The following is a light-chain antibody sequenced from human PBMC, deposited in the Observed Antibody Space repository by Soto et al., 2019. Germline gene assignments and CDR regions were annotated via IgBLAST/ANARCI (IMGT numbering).Light chain of an antibody. CDR2: WAS. V-gene: IGKV4-1*01. CDR1: QSVLYSSNNKNY. CDR3: HQYSNTPFN. J-gene: IGKJ3*01. Sequence: DIVMTQSPDSLAVSLGERATINCKSSQSVLYSSNNKNYLAWFQQKPGQPPKLLIYWASTRESGVPDRFSGSGSGTDFTLTISSLQAEDVAVYYCHQYSNTPFNFGPGTKVDIK.